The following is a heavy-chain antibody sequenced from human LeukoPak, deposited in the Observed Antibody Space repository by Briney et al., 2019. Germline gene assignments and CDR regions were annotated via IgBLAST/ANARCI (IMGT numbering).Heavy chain of an antibody. CDR3: ARDALDSSGWFYHGMDV. CDR1: GVSISSYY. Sequence: SETLSLTCTVSGVSISSYYWNWIRQSAGRGLEWIGRFYTGGSTNYNPSLKSRVTMSVDTSKNQFSLKLTSVIAADTAVYYCARDALDSSGWFYHGMDVWGQGTTVTVSS. CDR2: FYTGGST. V-gene: IGHV4-4*07. D-gene: IGHD6-19*01. J-gene: IGHJ6*02.